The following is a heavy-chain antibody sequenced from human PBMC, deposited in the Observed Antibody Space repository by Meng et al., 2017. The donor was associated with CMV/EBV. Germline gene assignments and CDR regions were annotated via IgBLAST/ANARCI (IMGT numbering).Heavy chain of an antibody. D-gene: IGHD3-16*01. Sequence: QVEYQESGPGLVKPSETLSLTWIVSGASIKNYNWNWVRQPAGQGLEWIGLIQVIGHTVYNPSLKSRVTVSLDASKSQFSLTLNSVTAADTATYYCAGSRPGGGACDYWGQGILVTVSS. CDR3: AGSRPGGGACDY. CDR1: GASIKNYN. CDR2: IQVIGHT. J-gene: IGHJ4*02. V-gene: IGHV4-4*07.